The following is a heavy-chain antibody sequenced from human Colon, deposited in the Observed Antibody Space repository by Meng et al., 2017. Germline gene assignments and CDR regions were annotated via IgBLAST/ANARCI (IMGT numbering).Heavy chain of an antibody. CDR3: ARGLNEGGLAHNWFDP. D-gene: IGHD1-1*01. CDR1: GGSLSSDTYY. Sequence: GQAHESGPGLVNPSQNLSLTCTVSGGSLSSDTYYWTWIRQDPGKGLEWIGIINHSGSTYYNPSLKSRVTMSLDTSKQQFSLKLISVTAADTAVYFCARGLNEGGLAHNWFDPWGQGTLVTVSS. V-gene: IGHV4-31*03. CDR2: INHSGST. J-gene: IGHJ5*02.